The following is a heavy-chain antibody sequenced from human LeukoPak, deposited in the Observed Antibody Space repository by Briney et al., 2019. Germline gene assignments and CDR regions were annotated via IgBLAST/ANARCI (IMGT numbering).Heavy chain of an antibody. CDR2: INQDGSEK. CDR3: VRDDSSGWYYFDY. Sequence: GGSLRLSCAAAGFTISRYWMSWVRQAPGKELEWVANINQDGSEKNYVDSVKGRFTISRDNAKNSLFLQMNSLRAEDTAMYYCVRDDSSGWYYFDYWGQGTLVTVSS. CDR1: GFTISRYW. V-gene: IGHV3-7*01. D-gene: IGHD6-19*01. J-gene: IGHJ4*02.